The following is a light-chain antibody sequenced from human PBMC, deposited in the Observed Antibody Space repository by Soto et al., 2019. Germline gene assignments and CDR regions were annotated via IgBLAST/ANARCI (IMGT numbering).Light chain of an antibody. CDR1: QNIRTF. Sequence: DIQMTQSPSSLSASVGDRVTITCRASQNIRTFVNWYQQKPGEAPNLLIYAASSLQSGVPSRFSGSGSGPDVTLTISSLQREDFATYYCQPSYKTLTFDQGTRLEIK. CDR3: QPSYKTLT. V-gene: IGKV1-39*01. J-gene: IGKJ5*01. CDR2: AAS.